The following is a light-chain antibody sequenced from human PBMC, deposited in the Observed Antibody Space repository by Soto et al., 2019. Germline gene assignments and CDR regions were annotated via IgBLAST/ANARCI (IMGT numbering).Light chain of an antibody. CDR3: TSYTSSSTYV. V-gene: IGLV2-14*01. Sequence: QSALTQPASVSGSPGQSITISCTGTSSDVGGYNYVSWYQQHPGNAPKLMINEVSNRPSGVSNRFSGSKSGNTASLTISGLQAEDEADYYCTSYTSSSTYVFGTGTQLTV. J-gene: IGLJ1*01. CDR2: EVS. CDR1: SSDVGGYNY.